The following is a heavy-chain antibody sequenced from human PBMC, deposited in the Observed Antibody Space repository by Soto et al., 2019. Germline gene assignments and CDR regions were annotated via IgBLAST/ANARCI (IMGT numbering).Heavy chain of an antibody. J-gene: IGHJ4*02. Sequence: GGSLRLSCAASGFTFSSYAMTWVRQAPGKGLEWVSTISGSGGSTYYADSVKGRFTISRDNSKNTLYLQMNSLRAEDTAVYYCAKDQRYNSAWCPDYRGQGTLVTVSS. D-gene: IGHD6-19*01. V-gene: IGHV3-23*01. CDR2: ISGSGGST. CDR3: AKDQRYNSAWCPDY. CDR1: GFTFSSYA.